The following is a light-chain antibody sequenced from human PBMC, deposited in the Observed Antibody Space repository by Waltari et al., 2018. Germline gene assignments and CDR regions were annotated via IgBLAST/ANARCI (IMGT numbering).Light chain of an antibody. J-gene: IGLJ2*01. Sequence: QSALTQPASVSCSPGKSTTISCTCTSNDVGSYHLVSWYQQPPGKAPQLMIYEVYKRPSGVSNRFSGSKSGNTASLTISGLQAEDEADYYCCSYAGSSTFTFGGGTKLTVL. CDR2: EVY. CDR3: CSYAGSSTFT. V-gene: IGLV2-23*02. CDR1: SNDVGSYHL.